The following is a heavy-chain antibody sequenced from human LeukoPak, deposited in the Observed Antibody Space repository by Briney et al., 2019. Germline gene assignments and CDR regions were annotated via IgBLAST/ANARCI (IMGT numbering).Heavy chain of an antibody. D-gene: IGHD5-18*01. Sequence: PSETLSLTCTVSGGSISSGDYYWSWIRQPPGKGLEWIGYIYYSGSTYYNPSLKSRVTISVDTSKNQFSLKLNSVTAADTAVYYCARDQIQRSYGYDYYYYGMDVWAKGPRSPSP. CDR3: ARDQIQRSYGYDYYYYGMDV. J-gene: IGHJ6*02. CDR1: GGSISSGDYY. CDR2: IYYSGST. V-gene: IGHV4-30-4*01.